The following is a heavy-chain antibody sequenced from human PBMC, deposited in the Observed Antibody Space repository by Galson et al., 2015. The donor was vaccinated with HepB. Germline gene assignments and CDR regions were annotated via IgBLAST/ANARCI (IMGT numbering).Heavy chain of an antibody. V-gene: IGHV3-30-3*01. Sequence: SLRLSCAASGFTFSSYAMHWVRQAPGKGLEWVAVISYDGSNKYYADSVKGRFTISRDNSKNTLYLQMNSLRAEDTAVYYCARGLQQLGLHGFDYWGQGTLVTVSS. CDR2: ISYDGSNK. CDR1: GFTFSSYA. J-gene: IGHJ4*02. CDR3: ARGLQQLGLHGFDY. D-gene: IGHD6-6*01.